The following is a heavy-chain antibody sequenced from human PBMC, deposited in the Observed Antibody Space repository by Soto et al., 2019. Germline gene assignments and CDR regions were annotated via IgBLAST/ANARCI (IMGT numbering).Heavy chain of an antibody. CDR2: IIPIFGTP. J-gene: IGHJ4*02. CDR3: ARDRDDYGSGNYYNRIDF. V-gene: IGHV1-69*01. CDR1: GGIFSTYA. D-gene: IGHD3-10*01. Sequence: QVQLVQSGAEVKKPGSSVKVSCKASGGIFSTYAISWLRQAPGQGLEWMGGIIPIFGTPNYAQRFQGTVTITADESTSTAYMELSRLRSEGTAVYYCARDRDDYGSGNYYNRIDFWGQGTLVTVSS.